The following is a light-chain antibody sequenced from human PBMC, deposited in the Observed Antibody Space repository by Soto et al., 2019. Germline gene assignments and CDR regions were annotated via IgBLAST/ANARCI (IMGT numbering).Light chain of an antibody. V-gene: IGLV4-69*01. Sequence: QLVLTQSPSASASLRASVKLTCTLSSGHSSYAIAWHQQQPEKGPRYLMKLTSDGSHSKGDGIPDRFSGSSSGAERYLTISSLQSEDEADYYCQTWGTGIQVFGGGTEVTVL. CDR2: LTSDGSH. CDR1: SGHSSYA. J-gene: IGLJ2*01. CDR3: QTWGTGIQV.